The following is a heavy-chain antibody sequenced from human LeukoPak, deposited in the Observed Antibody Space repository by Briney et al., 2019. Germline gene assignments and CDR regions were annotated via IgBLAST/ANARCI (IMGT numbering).Heavy chain of an antibody. V-gene: IGHV4-59*08. CDR3: ARGGSSYGDYPLGY. D-gene: IGHD4-17*01. Sequence: SQTLSLTCTVSGGSISSYYWSWIRQPPGKGLEWIGYIYYSGSTNYNPSLKSRVTISVDTSKNQFSLKLSSVTAADTAVYYCARGGSSYGDYPLGYWGQGTLVTVSS. J-gene: IGHJ4*02. CDR1: GGSISSYY. CDR2: IYYSGST.